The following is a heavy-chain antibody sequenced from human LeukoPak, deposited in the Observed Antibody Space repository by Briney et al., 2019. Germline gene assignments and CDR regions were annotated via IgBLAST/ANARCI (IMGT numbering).Heavy chain of an antibody. Sequence: GESLKISCKGSGYSFTSYWIGWVRQMPGKGLEWMGIIYPGDSDTRYSPSFQGQVTISADESISTAYLQWSSLKASDTAMYYCATQAREVVAATPSYYFDYWGQGTLVTVSS. J-gene: IGHJ4*02. D-gene: IGHD2-15*01. CDR1: GYSFTSYW. CDR3: ATQAREVVAATPSYYFDY. CDR2: IYPGDSDT. V-gene: IGHV5-51*01.